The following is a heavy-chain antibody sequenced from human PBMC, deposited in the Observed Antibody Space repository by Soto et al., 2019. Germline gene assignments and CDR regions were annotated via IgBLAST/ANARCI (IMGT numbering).Heavy chain of an antibody. D-gene: IGHD1-7*01. V-gene: IGHV1-69*06. CDR3: ARDMTRTVVPYFDF. Sequence: QVQLVQSGAEVKKPGSSVKVSCKASGGTFSNYVVNWVRQAPGQGLEWMGRITPISGAANYAQKFQGRVTITADKSTSTSYMELSSLRSEDTDVYYCARDMTRTVVPYFDFWGQGTLVTVSS. CDR1: GGTFSNYV. J-gene: IGHJ4*02. CDR2: ITPISGAA.